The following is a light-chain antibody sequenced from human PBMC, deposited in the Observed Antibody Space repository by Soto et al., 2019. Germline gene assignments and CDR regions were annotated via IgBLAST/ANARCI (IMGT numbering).Light chain of an antibody. Sequence: QSALTQPASVSGSPGQSITFSCTGTNWDIGTYDFVSWYQHYPGKAPKLIIFEVANRPPGISDRFSGSKSGNTASLTISGLQPEDEADYYCSSYTTRSLLVFGGGTKLTGL. J-gene: IGLJ2*01. CDR2: EVA. CDR3: SSYTTRSLLV. CDR1: NWDIGTYDF. V-gene: IGLV2-14*01.